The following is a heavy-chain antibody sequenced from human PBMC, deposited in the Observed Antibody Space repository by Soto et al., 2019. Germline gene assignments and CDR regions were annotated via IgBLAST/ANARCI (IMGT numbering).Heavy chain of an antibody. CDR1: GFSVSSNY. CDR2: HYSGGST. D-gene: IGHD1-26*01. V-gene: IGHV3-53*01. J-gene: IGHJ5*02. Sequence: ESGGGLVQPGGSLRLSCAISGFSVSSNYLSWVRQAPGKGLEWVSVHYSGGSTYYADSVQGRFTISRDKSNNTLYLQMRRVRAEDTAVYFCARHRHPRGTVGATSPLDPWGQGTHVTVSS. CDR3: ARHRHPRGTVGATSPLDP.